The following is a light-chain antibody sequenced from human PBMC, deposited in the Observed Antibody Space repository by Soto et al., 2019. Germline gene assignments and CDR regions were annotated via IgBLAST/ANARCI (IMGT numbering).Light chain of an antibody. V-gene: IGKV1-5*03. CDR2: KAS. CDR3: QQYNNYGSWT. Sequence: DIQMTQSPSTLSASVGDRVTITCRASQSISGWLAWYQQNPGKAPKLLIYKASTLGSGVPSRLSGSGSGTEVTLTISSLQPDDFATYYCQQYNNYGSWTFGQGTKVEIK. CDR1: QSISGW. J-gene: IGKJ1*01.